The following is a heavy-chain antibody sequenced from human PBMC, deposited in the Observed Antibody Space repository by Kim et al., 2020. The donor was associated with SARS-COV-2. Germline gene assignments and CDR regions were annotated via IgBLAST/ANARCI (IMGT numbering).Heavy chain of an antibody. J-gene: IGHJ4*02. Sequence: SVKVSCKASGGTFSSYAISWVRQAPGQGLEWMGGIIPIFGTANYAQKFQGRVTITADKSTSTAYMELSSLRSEDTAVYYCARESYPRADILTGYSPFDYWGQGTLVTVSS. CDR1: GGTFSSYA. V-gene: IGHV1-69*06. D-gene: IGHD3-9*01. CDR3: ARESYPRADILTGYSPFDY. CDR2: IIPIFGTA.